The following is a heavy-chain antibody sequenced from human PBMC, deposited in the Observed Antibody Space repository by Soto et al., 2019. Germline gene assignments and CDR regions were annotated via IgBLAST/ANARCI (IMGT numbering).Heavy chain of an antibody. V-gene: IGHV3-30*09. J-gene: IGHJ6*02. Sequence: LRLSCTASGFPFSSYTMHWLRRAPGKGLEWVGIISFDGSGKYYADWLKGRIVISRDNSKDSLYLQMDTLRPDDTAIYYCARDTVTSLTPYQGFYYYGMDVWGQGTTVTSP. CDR3: ARDTVTSLTPYQGFYYYGMDV. CDR1: GFPFSSYT. D-gene: IGHD2-2*01. CDR2: ISFDGSGK.